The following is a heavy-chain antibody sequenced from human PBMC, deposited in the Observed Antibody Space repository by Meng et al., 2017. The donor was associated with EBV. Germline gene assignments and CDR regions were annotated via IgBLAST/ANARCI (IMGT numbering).Heavy chain of an antibody. J-gene: IGHJ4*02. CDR2: LIPMSDAP. D-gene: IGHD3-10*01. CDR1: GGTFRSDA. CDR3: ASESGRGFTPDY. V-gene: IGHV1-69*01. Sequence: QGQWVQSGAEGKKPGSSVKVSCKTSGGTFRSDAISWVRQAPGQGLEWMGGLIPMSDAPHYAQKFQGRVTITADESTSTHYMDLSGLRSEDTAVYYCASESGRGFTPDYWGQGTLVTVSS.